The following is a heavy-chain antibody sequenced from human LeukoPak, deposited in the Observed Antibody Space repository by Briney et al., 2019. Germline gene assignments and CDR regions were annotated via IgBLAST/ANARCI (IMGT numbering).Heavy chain of an antibody. CDR1: GGSISSYY. D-gene: IGHD3-22*01. CDR3: ARSYDSSGYYYSPKNDAFDI. V-gene: IGHV4-59*06. J-gene: IGHJ3*02. Sequence: SETLSLTCTVSGGSISSYYWSWIRQHPGKGLEWIGYIYYSGSTYYNPSLKSRVTISVDTSKNQFSLKLSSVTAADTAVYYCARSYDSSGYYYSPKNDAFDIWGQGTMVTVSS. CDR2: IYYSGST.